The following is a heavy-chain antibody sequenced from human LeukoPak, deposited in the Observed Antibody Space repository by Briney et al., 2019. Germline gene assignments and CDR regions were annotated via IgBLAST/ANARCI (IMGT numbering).Heavy chain of an antibody. Sequence: GGSLRLSCAASGFTFSSYAMHWVRQAPGKGLEWVAIISYDGSNIYYADSVKGRFTISRDSSENTLYLQMNSLRPEDAAVYHCARGRHLDGYKIDFWGQGILVTVSS. CDR2: ISYDGSNI. CDR3: ARGRHLDGYKIDF. J-gene: IGHJ4*02. D-gene: IGHD5-24*01. CDR1: GFTFSSYA. V-gene: IGHV3-30*04.